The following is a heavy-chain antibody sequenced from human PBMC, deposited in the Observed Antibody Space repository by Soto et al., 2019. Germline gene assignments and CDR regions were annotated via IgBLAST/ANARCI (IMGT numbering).Heavy chain of an antibody. CDR1: GGSISGHY. J-gene: IGHJ6*03. V-gene: IGHV4-59*08. CDR3: ARGPYYDLIWNYYYMDV. Sequence: QVQLQESGPGLVKPSETLSLSCSVSGGSISGHYWSWVRQTPGKGLEWIGYMYYSGSTNYNPSLKSPVTISVDTSKNHFSLRLPSATAADTAVYYCARGPYYDLIWNYYYMDVWGKGTTVTVSS. D-gene: IGHD3-16*01. CDR2: MYYSGST.